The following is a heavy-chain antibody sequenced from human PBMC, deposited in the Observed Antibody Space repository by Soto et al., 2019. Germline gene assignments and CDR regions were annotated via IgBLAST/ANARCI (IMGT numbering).Heavy chain of an antibody. CDR1: GFTFSNYW. V-gene: IGHV3-74*01. CDR2: INSDGSST. Sequence: GGSLRLSCAASGFTFSNYWMHWVRRAPGKGLVWVSRINSDGSSTNYADSVKGRFTISRDNAKNTLYLQMNSLRAEDTAVYYCARVLSAAYYYGSGNFDDWGQGTLVTVSS. D-gene: IGHD3-10*01. CDR3: ARVLSAAYYYGSGNFDD. J-gene: IGHJ4*02.